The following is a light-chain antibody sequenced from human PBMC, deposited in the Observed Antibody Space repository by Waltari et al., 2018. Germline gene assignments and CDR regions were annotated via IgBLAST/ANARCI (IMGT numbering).Light chain of an antibody. V-gene: IGKV3-11*01. CDR3: QQRSNWPIT. CDR1: QSVSSY. J-gene: IGKJ5*01. Sequence: EMGLTQAPATLFLSPGERATLSCRASQSVSSYLAWYQQKPGQAPRLLIYDASNRATGIPARFSGSGSGTDFTLTISSLEPEDFAVYYGQQRSNWPITFG. CDR2: DAS.